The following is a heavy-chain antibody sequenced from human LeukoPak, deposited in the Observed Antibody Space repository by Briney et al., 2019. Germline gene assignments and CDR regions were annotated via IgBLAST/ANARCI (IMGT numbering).Heavy chain of an antibody. J-gene: IGHJ4*02. D-gene: IGHD6-13*01. CDR3: ARDVGSSSYADY. Sequence: GASVRDSCKASGYIFTSYFLHWVRQAPGQGLEWMGWINPNSGGTKYAQKFQGTVTITGDPSINTAYMEVRRLTSDDTAVYYCARDVGSSSYADYWGQETLGTVSS. CDR2: INPNSGGT. CDR1: GYIFTSYF. V-gene: IGHV1-2*02.